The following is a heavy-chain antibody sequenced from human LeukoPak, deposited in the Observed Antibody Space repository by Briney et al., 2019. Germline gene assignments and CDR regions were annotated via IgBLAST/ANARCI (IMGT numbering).Heavy chain of an antibody. D-gene: IGHD3-3*01. J-gene: IGHJ3*02. CDR3: ARDIVRSGYYSGGAFDI. Sequence: GGSLRLSCAASGFTFSSYAMHWVRQAPGKGLEWVAVISYDGSNKYYADSVKGRFTISRDNSKNTLYLQMNSLRAEDTAVYYCARDIVRSGYYSGGAFDIWGQGTMVTVSS. V-gene: IGHV3-30-3*01. CDR2: ISYDGSNK. CDR1: GFTFSSYA.